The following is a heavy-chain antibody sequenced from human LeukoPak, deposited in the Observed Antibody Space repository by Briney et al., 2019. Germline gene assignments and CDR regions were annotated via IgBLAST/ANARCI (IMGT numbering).Heavy chain of an antibody. CDR2: IIPILGIA. CDR1: GGTFSSYA. D-gene: IGHD2-21*02. Sequence: PEASVRLSCTASGGTFSSYAISWVRQAPGQGLEWMGRIIPILGIANYAQKSQGRVTITADKSTSTAYMELSSLRSEDTAVYYCATDQRDVDALDIWGRETVVPVSS. CDR3: ATDQRDVDALDI. V-gene: IGHV1-69*04. J-gene: IGHJ3*02.